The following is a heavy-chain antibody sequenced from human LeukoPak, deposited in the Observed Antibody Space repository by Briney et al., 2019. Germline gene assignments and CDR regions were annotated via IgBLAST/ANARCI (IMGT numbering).Heavy chain of an antibody. CDR2: IRYDGSNK. D-gene: IGHD1-26*01. CDR1: GFTFSSYG. CDR3: AKERRALGPLDY. Sequence: GGSPRLSCAVSGFTFSSYGMHWVRQAPGKGLEWVTFIRYDGSNKYYADSVKGRFTISRDNSKNTLYLQMNSLRAEDTAVYYCAKERRALGPLDYWGQGTLVTVSS. V-gene: IGHV3-30*02. J-gene: IGHJ4*02.